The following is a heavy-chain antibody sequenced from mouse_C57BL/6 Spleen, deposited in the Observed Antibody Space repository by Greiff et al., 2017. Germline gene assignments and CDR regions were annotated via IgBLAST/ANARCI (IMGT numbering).Heavy chain of an antibody. V-gene: IGHV1-19*01. J-gene: IGHJ1*03. Sequence: VQLQQSGPVLVKPGASVKMSCKASGYTFTDYYMNWVKQSHGKSLEWIGVINPYNGGTSYNQKFKGKATLTVDKSSSTAYMELNSLTSEDSAVYYCARDYYGSSYRWYFEVWGTGTTVTVSS. D-gene: IGHD1-1*01. CDR1: GYTFTDYY. CDR2: INPYNGGT. CDR3: ARDYYGSSYRWYFEV.